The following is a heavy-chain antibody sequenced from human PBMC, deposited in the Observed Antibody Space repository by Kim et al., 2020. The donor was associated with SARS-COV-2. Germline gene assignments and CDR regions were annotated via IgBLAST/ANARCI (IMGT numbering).Heavy chain of an antibody. D-gene: IGHD3-10*01. CDR3: ASRDYGSRSDYMGGFGY. V-gene: IGHV4-39*01. CDR2: IHYSGTT. Sequence: SETLSLTCTVSGGSISSTTHYWGWIRQSPGRGLEWLASIHYSGTTYYNPSLRSRLSISVDRSKNQLSLGLNSVTAADTAVYFCASRDYGSRSDYMGGFGYWGRESLITVSS. CDR1: GGSISSTTHY. J-gene: IGHJ4*02.